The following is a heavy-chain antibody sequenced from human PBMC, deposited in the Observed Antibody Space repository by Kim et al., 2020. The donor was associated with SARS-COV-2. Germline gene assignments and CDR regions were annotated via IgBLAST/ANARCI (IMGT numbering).Heavy chain of an antibody. Sequence: KMRVTISVDTSKNQFSLKLSSVTAADTAVYYCAGQDIVVVVAATAIAFDIWGQGTMVTVSS. D-gene: IGHD2-15*01. V-gene: IGHV4-39*01. CDR3: AGQDIVVVVAATAIAFDI. J-gene: IGHJ3*02.